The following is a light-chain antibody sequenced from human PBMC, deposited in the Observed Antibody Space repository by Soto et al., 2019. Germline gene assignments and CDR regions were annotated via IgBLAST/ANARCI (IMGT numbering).Light chain of an antibody. Sequence: ETVLTQSPATLSVSAGERATLSCRASQSVSNNLAWYQQKPGQPPRLLIYGTSTRAAGTPARFSGSGSGTEFTLTITSLQSEDFAVYYCQQYGSSPPWTFGQGTKVDIK. CDR2: GTS. J-gene: IGKJ1*01. CDR3: QQYGSSPPWT. V-gene: IGKV3-15*01. CDR1: QSVSNN.